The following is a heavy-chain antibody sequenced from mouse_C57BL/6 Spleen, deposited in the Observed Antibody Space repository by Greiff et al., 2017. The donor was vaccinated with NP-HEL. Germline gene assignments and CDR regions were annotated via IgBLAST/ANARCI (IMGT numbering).Heavy chain of an antibody. V-gene: IGHV1-18*01. J-gene: IGHJ1*03. CDR3: ARPHLPNGPFDV. D-gene: IGHD3-1*01. Sequence: VQLKQSGPELVKPGASVKIPCKASGYTFTDYNMDWVKQSHGKSLEWIGDINPNNGGTIYNQKFKGKATLTVDKSSSTAYMELRSLTSEDTAVYYCARPHLPNGPFDVWGTGTTVTVSS. CDR2: INPNNGGT. CDR1: GYTFTDYN.